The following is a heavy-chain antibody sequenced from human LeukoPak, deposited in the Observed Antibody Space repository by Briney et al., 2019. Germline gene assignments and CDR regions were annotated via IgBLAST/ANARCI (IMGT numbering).Heavy chain of an antibody. CDR2: IYYSGST. CDR1: GGSISSPNYY. J-gene: IGHJ4*02. D-gene: IGHD3-10*01. CDR3: ARDPYGPSGSFDY. V-gene: IGHV4-61*01. Sequence: SETLSLTCTVSGGSISSPNYYWSWIRQPPGKGLEWIGYIYYSGSTNYNPSLKSRVTISVDTSKNQFSLKLSSVTAADTAVYYCARDPYGPSGSFDYWGQGTLVTVSS.